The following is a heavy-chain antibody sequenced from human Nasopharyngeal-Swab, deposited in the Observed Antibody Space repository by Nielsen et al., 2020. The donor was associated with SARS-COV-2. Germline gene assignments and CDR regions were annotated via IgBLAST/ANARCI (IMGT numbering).Heavy chain of an antibody. CDR1: GAFISGHH. D-gene: IGHD3-22*01. V-gene: IGHV4-59*11. CDR3: AREEYYYDSSGNYYRAFDN. J-gene: IGHJ4*02. Sequence: SETLSLTCTVSGAFISGHHWSWIRPPPGKGLEWMGYVTYRGITNYNPSLNSRVTISADSSKNQFSRELGSVTAADTAVYYCAREEYYYDSSGNYYRAFDNWGQGTLVSVSS. CDR2: VTYRGIT.